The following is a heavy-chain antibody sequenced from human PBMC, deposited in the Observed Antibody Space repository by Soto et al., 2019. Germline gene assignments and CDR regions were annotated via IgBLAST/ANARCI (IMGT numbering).Heavy chain of an antibody. CDR3: ARCPIFGVPNWFDP. D-gene: IGHD3-3*01. Sequence: QVQLVQSGAEVKKPGASVKVSCTASGYTFTGYYMHWVRQAPGQGLEWMGWINPNSGGTNYAQKFQGRVTMTRDKSISTAYMALSRLRSEDTAVYYCARCPIFGVPNWFDPWGQGTLVTVSS. J-gene: IGHJ5*02. CDR1: GYTFTGYY. V-gene: IGHV1-2*02. CDR2: INPNSGGT.